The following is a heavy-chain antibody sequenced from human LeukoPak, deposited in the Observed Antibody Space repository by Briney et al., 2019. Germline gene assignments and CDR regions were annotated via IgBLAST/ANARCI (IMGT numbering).Heavy chain of an antibody. D-gene: IGHD3-22*01. Sequence: GGSLRLSCAASGFTFSDYYMSWIRQAPGKGLEWVSYISSSGSTIYYAGSVKGRFTISRDNAKNSLYLQMNSLRAEDTAVYYCARAAYYYDSSGYRPWGQGTLVTVSS. CDR1: GFTFSDYY. V-gene: IGHV3-11*01. CDR2: ISSSGSTI. CDR3: ARAAYYYDSSGYRP. J-gene: IGHJ5*02.